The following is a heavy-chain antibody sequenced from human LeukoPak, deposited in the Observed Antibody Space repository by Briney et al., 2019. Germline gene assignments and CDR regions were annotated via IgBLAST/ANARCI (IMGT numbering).Heavy chain of an antibody. J-gene: IGHJ4*02. D-gene: IGHD2-8*01. CDR1: GGTFSSYA. Sequence: ASVKVSCKASGGTFSSYAISWVRQAPGQGLEWMGGIIPIFGTANYAQKFQGRVTITADKSTSTAYMELSSLTSEDTAVYYCARETPRYCTNGVCFTHFDYWGQGTLVTVSS. CDR2: IIPIFGTA. V-gene: IGHV1-69*06. CDR3: ARETPRYCTNGVCFTHFDY.